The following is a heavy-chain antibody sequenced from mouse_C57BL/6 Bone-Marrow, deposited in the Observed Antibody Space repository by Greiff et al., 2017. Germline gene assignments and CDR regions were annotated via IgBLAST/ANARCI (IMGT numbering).Heavy chain of an antibody. D-gene: IGHD2-9*01. Sequence: EVKLLESGAELVRPGASVKLSCTASGFNIKDDYMHWVKQRPEQGLEWIGWIDPENGDTEYASKFQGKATITADTSSNTAYLQLSSLTSEDAAVYYCTTLPYYGYDGGFDYWGQGTTLTVSS. V-gene: IGHV14-4*01. J-gene: IGHJ2*01. CDR2: IDPENGDT. CDR3: TTLPYYGYDGGFDY. CDR1: GFNIKDDY.